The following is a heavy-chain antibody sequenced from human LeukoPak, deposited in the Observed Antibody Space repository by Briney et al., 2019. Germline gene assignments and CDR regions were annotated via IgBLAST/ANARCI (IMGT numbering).Heavy chain of an antibody. CDR3: ARETHLVGATNYEYFQH. CDR1: GFTFSSYG. CDR2: IWYDGSNK. D-gene: IGHD1-26*01. J-gene: IGHJ1*01. V-gene: IGHV3-33*01. Sequence: GRSLRLSCAASGFTFSSYGMHWVRQAPGKGLEWVAVIWYDGSNKYYADSVKGRFTIYRDNPKNTLYLQINSLRAEDTAVYYCARETHLVGATNYEYFQHGGQGTLVTVYS.